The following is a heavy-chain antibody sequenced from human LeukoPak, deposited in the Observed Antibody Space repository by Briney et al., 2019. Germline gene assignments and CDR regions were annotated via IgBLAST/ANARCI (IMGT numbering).Heavy chain of an antibody. CDR1: GGSISSYY. J-gene: IGHJ4*02. CDR2: IYYSGST. Sequence: SETLSFTCTVSGGSISSYYWSWIRQPPGKGLEWIGYIYYSGSTNYNPSLKSRVTISVDTSKNQFSLRLSSVTAADTAVYYCARHDTSMAYAYWGQGTLVTVSS. CDR3: ARHDTSMAYAY. V-gene: IGHV4-59*08. D-gene: IGHD5-18*01.